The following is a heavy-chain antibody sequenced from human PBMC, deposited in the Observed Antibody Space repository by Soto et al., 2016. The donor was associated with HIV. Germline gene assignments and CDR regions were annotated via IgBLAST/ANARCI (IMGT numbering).Heavy chain of an antibody. Sequence: QVQLVQSGAEVKKSGSSLKVSCKASGVSFSKIVISWVRQAPGQGLEWMGEIIPILDMTNYAQKFQGXVTITADESTSTAYMELNSLTFDDTAVYYCARGSVLSAFDIWGQGTLVIVSS. CDR3: ARGSVLSAFDI. J-gene: IGHJ3*02. V-gene: IGHV1-69*10. CDR1: GVSFSKIV. CDR2: IIPILDMT.